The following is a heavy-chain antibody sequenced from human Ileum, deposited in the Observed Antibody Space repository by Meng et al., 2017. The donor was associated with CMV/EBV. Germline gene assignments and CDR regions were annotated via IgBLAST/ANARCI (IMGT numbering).Heavy chain of an antibody. Sequence: QQEESRPSLRQPSRPLSLTCTVTGGFLTSYYWTWIRQPAGKGLEWIGRIHPTGTTDDNPSLRSRVSMSLDKSKNQFSLKLTSVTAADTAVYYCARAAARGVPVDLWGQGTLVTVSS. CDR3: ARAAARGVPVDL. CDR2: IHPTGTT. J-gene: IGHJ5*02. CDR1: GGFLTSYY. D-gene: IGHD3-10*01. V-gene: IGHV4-4*07.